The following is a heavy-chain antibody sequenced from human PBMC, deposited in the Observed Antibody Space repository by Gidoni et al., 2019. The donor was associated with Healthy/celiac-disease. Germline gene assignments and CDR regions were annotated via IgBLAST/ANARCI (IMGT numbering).Heavy chain of an antibody. V-gene: IGHV4-34*01. CDR2: INHSRST. Sequence: QVQLQQWCAGLLKPSDTLSLTCAVYGGSFTGYYWSWIRQPPGKGLEWIGEINHSRSTNYNPSLKSRVTISVDTSKNQFSLKLSAVTAADTAVYYCARIYYYYYGMDVWGQGTTVTVSS. J-gene: IGHJ6*02. CDR1: GGSFTGYY. CDR3: ARIYYYYYGMDV.